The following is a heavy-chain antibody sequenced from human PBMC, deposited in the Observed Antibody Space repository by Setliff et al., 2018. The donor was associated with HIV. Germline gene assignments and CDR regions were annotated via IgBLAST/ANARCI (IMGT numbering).Heavy chain of an antibody. Sequence: SVKVSCKASGGTFSNYAFSWVRQAPGQGLEWMGGIIPIFGSTKYAQKFRGRVTITADESTSTADMELSSLRSEDTAVYYCARDDHYYDSGSYYSDWYFDLWGRGTLVTVSS. V-gene: IGHV1-69*13. CDR3: ARDDHYYDSGSYYSDWYFDL. CDR2: IIPIFGST. CDR1: GGTFSNYA. D-gene: IGHD3-10*01. J-gene: IGHJ2*01.